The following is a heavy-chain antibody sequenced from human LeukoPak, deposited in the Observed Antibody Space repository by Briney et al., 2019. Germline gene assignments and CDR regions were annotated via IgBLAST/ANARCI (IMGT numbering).Heavy chain of an antibody. V-gene: IGHV1-69*06. CDR2: IIPIFGTA. J-gene: IGHJ4*02. CDR3: ARVLRDMGATVDY. Sequence: SVKVSCKASGGTFSSYAISWVRQAPGQGLEWMGGIIPIFGTANYAQKFQGRVTITADKSTSTAYMELSSLRSEDTAVYYCARVLRDMGATVDYWGQGTLVTVSS. D-gene: IGHD1-26*01. CDR1: GGTFSSYA.